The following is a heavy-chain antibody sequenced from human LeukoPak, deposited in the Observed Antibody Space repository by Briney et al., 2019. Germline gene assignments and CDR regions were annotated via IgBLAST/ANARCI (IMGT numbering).Heavy chain of an antibody. CDR3: ARGRGSGWLVSGD. V-gene: IGHV3-21*01. CDR1: GFTFSSYS. D-gene: IGHD6-19*01. Sequence: GGSLRLSCAASGFTFSSYSMNWVRQAPGKGLEWVSSIRSSSSYIYYADSVKGRFTISRDNAKNSLYLQMNSLRAEDTAVYYCARGRGSGWLVSGDWGQGTLVTVSS. J-gene: IGHJ4*02. CDR2: IRSSSSYI.